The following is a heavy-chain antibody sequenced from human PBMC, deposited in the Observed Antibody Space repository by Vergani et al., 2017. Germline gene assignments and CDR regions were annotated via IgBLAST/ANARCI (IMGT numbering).Heavy chain of an antibody. CDR2: ISGSGGST. V-gene: IGHV3-23*01. CDR3: AMLGQPIEYSSSPRAFDI. CDR1: GFTFSSYA. J-gene: IGHJ3*02. D-gene: IGHD6-6*01. Sequence: EVQLLESGGGLVQPGGSLRLSCAASGFTFSSYAMSWVRQAPGKGLEWVSAISGSGGSTYYADSVKGRFTISRDNSKNTLYLQMNSLRAEDTAVYYCAMLGQPIEYSSSPRAFDIWGQGTMVTVSS.